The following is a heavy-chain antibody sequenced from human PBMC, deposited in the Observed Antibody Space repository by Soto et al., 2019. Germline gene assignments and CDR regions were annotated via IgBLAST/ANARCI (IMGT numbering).Heavy chain of an antibody. V-gene: IGHV4-39*01. CDR1: GGSISSSGYY. CDR3: ARHRCYSPGWFGFDI. Sequence: QVQLQESGPGLVKPSETLSLTCTVSGGSISSSGYYWGWIRQPPGKGLEWIGTMYYSGTTYYNPSIKSLITMCEDTFKTQFSLQMNYVTAADTAVYYCARHRCYSPGWFGFDIWGKGTIVTV. J-gene: IGHJ3*02. D-gene: IGHD6-19*01. CDR2: MYYSGTT.